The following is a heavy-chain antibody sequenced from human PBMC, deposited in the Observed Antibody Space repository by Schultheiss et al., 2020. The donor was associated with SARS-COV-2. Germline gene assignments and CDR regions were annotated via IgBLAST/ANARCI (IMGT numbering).Heavy chain of an antibody. CDR3: AKVPIIILLPAFFDY. V-gene: IGHV3-23*01. D-gene: IGHD3-10*01. Sequence: GGSLRLSCAASGFTFRSYAMSWVRQAPGKGLEWVSAISGSGDNTYYADSVKGRFTISRDNSQNTLYLQMHSLRAEDKALYYCAKVPIIILLPAFFDYWGQGTLVTVSS. CDR2: ISGSGDNT. J-gene: IGHJ4*02. CDR1: GFTFRSYA.